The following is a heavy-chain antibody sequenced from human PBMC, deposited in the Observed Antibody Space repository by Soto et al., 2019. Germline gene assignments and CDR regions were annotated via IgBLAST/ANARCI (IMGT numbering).Heavy chain of an antibody. J-gene: IGHJ4*02. CDR3: ARDGASGYYGDFDY. CDR1: GFTFSSYR. V-gene: IGHV3-30*14. D-gene: IGHD5-12*01. Sequence: QPGGSLRLSCAASGFTFSSYRMHWVRQAPGKGLEWVALISYDGSNKYYADSVKGRFTISRDNSKNTLYLQVNSLRTEDTALFYCARDGASGYYGDFDYWGQGTLVTVSS. CDR2: ISYDGSNK.